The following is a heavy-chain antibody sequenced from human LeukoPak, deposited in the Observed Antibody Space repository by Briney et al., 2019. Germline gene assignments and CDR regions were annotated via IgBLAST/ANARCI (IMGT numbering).Heavy chain of an antibody. D-gene: IGHD3-10*01. Sequence: SETLSLACTVSGGSISSYYWSWIRQPPGKGLEWIGEINHSGSTNYNPSLKSRVTISVDTSKNQFSLKLSSVTAADTAVYYCARDRGGSGSYLGYWGQGTLVTVSS. CDR2: INHSGST. CDR1: GGSISSYY. V-gene: IGHV4-34*01. J-gene: IGHJ4*02. CDR3: ARDRGGSGSYLGY.